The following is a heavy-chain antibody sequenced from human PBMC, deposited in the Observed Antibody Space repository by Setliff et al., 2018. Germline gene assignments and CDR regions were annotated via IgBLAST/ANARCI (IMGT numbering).Heavy chain of an antibody. CDR3: ARDRYSSSSDC. D-gene: IGHD6-6*01. CDR2: IYSGGST. Sequence: PGGSLRLSCAASGFTVSSNYMSWVRQAPGKGLEWVSVIYSGGSTYYADSVKGRFTISRDNSKNTLYLQMNSLRPEDTAVYYCARDRYSSSSDCWGQGTLVTVSS. CDR1: GFTVSSNY. V-gene: IGHV3-66*02. J-gene: IGHJ4*02.